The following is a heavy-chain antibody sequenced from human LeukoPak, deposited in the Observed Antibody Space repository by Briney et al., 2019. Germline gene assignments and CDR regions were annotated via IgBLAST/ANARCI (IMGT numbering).Heavy chain of an antibody. CDR2: ISSSSSYI. V-gene: IGHV3-21*05. J-gene: IGHJ5*02. CDR1: GFTFRSYS. CDR3: ARDSTIFGVVIGRFDP. Sequence: GGSLRLSCAASGFTFRSYSMNWVRQAPGKGLEWVSYISSSSSYIYYADSVKGRFTISRDNAKNSLYLQMNSLRAEDTAVYYCARDSTIFGVVIGRFDPWGQGTLVTVSS. D-gene: IGHD3-3*01.